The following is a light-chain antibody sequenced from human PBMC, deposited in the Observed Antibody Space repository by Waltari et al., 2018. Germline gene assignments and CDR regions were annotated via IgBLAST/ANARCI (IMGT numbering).Light chain of an antibody. V-gene: IGLV4-69*01. CDR3: QTGGHGTWV. J-gene: IGLJ3*02. CDR2: VNSDGSH. Sequence: QLVLTQSPSASASLGASVKLTCTLSSGHSSNVIAWLQEQPGKGPRYLMKVNSDGSHSKGDGIPDRFSGSSSGAERYRTISSLQSEDKADYYCQTGGHGTWVFGGGTKLTVL. CDR1: SGHSSNV.